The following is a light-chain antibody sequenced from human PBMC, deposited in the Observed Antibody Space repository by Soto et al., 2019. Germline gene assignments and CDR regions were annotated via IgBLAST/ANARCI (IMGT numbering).Light chain of an antibody. Sequence: EIVLMQSPGTLSLSPGERATLSCRASQSVSTSYLAWYQQKPGQAPRLLISGASRRATGIPDRFSGSGSGTDFTLTISRLEPEDFAVYYCQQYGSSYTFGQGTKLEIK. CDR1: QSVSTSY. J-gene: IGKJ2*01. V-gene: IGKV3-20*01. CDR3: QQYGSSYT. CDR2: GAS.